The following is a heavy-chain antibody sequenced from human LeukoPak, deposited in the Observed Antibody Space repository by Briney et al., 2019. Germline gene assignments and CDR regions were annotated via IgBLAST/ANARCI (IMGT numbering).Heavy chain of an antibody. J-gene: IGHJ4*02. CDR3: ARVCGGDCYWRAFDY. CDR1: GGSISSYY. CDR2: IYYSGST. V-gene: IGHV4-30-4*01. D-gene: IGHD2-21*02. Sequence: SETLSLTCTVSGGSISSYYWSWIRQPPGKGLEWIGYIYYSGSTYYNPSLKSRVTISVDTSKNQFSLKLSSVTAADTAVYYCARVCGGDCYWRAFDYWGQGTLVTVSS.